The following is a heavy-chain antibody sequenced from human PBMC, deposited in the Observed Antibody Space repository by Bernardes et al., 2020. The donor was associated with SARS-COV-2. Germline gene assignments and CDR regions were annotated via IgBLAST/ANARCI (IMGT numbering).Heavy chain of an antibody. CDR3: ASNGLGYSYEDYFDY. J-gene: IGHJ4*03. V-gene: IGHV1-46*01. CDR2: INPSGGST. D-gene: IGHD5-18*01. CDR1: GYTFTSYY. Sequence: ASVKVSCKASGYTFTSYYMHWVRQAPGQGLEWMGIINPSGGSTSYAQKFQGRVTMTRDTSTSTVYMELSSLRSEDTAVYYCASNGLGYSYEDYFDYWGQGTTVTVSS.